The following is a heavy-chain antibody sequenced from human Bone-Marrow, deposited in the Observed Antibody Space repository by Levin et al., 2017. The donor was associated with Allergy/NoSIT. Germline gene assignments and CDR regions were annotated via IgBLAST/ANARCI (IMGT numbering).Heavy chain of an antibody. CDR2: INPNNGVT. CDR1: GYTFTGYF. CDR3: ARDRNYFDNAGDLTDFYH. Sequence: PGESLKISCKASGYTFTGYFLHWVRHVHGQGLEWMGRINPNNGVTHFARKFQDRVTMTTDMSTAYLEVISLRSDDTAVYYCARDRNYFDNAGDLTDFYHWGQGTLVTVS. D-gene: IGHD2-21*01. V-gene: IGHV1-2*06. J-gene: IGHJ1*01.